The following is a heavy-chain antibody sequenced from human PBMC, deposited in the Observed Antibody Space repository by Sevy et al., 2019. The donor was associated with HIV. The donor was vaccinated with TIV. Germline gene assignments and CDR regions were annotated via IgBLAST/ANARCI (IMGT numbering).Heavy chain of an antibody. CDR1: GFTFGTYW. Sequence: GGSLRLSCAASGFTFGTYWMSWVRQPPGKGREGVANINQDGSEKYYVNSGKGRFTISRDNAKNSLYLQMNRLRVEDTAVYYCARGNIPAGYWGQGTLVTVSS. J-gene: IGHJ4*02. CDR2: INQDGSEK. V-gene: IGHV3-7*04. CDR3: ARGNIPAGY.